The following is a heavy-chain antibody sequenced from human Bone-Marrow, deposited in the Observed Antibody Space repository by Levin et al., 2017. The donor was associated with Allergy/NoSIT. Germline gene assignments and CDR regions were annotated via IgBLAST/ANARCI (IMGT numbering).Heavy chain of an antibody. CDR2: INTNTGNP. Sequence: ASVKVSCKASGYTFTSYAMNWVRQAPGQGLEWMGWINTNTGNPTYAQGFTGRFVFSLDTSVSTAYLQISSLKAEDTAVYYCARDASLVVPAAPICNSPYYYYYYGMDVWGQGTTVTVSS. D-gene: IGHD2-2*01. V-gene: IGHV7-4-1*02. J-gene: IGHJ6*02. CDR3: ARDASLVVPAAPICNSPYYYYYYGMDV. CDR1: GYTFTSYA.